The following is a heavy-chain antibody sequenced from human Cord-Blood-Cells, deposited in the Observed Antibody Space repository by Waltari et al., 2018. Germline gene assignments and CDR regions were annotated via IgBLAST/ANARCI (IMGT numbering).Heavy chain of an antibody. D-gene: IGHD1-7*01. V-gene: IGHV4-30-4*01. Sequence: QVQLQESGPGLVKPSQTLSLTCTVSGCSISSGDYYWSWTRQPPGKGLEWIGYIYYSGSTYYNPSLKSRVTISVDTSKNQFSLKLSSVTAADTAVYYCARDSDNWNYWFDPWGQGTLVTVSS. CDR3: ARDSDNWNYWFDP. CDR1: GCSISSGDYY. CDR2: IYYSGST. J-gene: IGHJ5*02.